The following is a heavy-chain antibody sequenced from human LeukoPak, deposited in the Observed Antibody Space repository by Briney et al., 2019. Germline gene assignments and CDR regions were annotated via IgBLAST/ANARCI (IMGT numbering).Heavy chain of an antibody. V-gene: IGHV4-59*01. J-gene: IGHJ4*02. Sequence: PSETLSLTCTVSGGSISSYYWSWLRQPPGKGLEWIGYIYYSGSTNYNPSLKSRVTISVDTSKNQFSLKLSSVTAADTAVYYCARERGSYGFDYWGQGTLVTVSS. D-gene: IGHD5-18*01. CDR3: ARERGSYGFDY. CDR1: GGSISSYY. CDR2: IYYSGST.